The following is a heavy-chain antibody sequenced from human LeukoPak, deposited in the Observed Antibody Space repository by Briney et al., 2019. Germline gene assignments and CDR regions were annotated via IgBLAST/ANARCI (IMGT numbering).Heavy chain of an antibody. CDR1: GFTFSSYG. D-gene: IGHD5-18*01. CDR3: ARDVDGGYNYGYG. Sequence: GGSLRLPCAASGFTFSSYGMHWVRQAPGRGLEWVAVISYDGSNKYYADSVKGRFTISRDNSKNTLYLQMNSLRAGDTAVYYCARDVDGGYNYGYGWGQGTLVTVSS. CDR2: ISYDGSNK. J-gene: IGHJ4*02. V-gene: IGHV3-30*03.